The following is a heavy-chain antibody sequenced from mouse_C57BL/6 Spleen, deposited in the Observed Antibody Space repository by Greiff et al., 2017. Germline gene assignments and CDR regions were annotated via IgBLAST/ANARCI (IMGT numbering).Heavy chain of an antibody. V-gene: IGHV1-15*01. Sequence: VQLQQSGAELVRPGASVTLSCKASGYTFTDYEMHWVKQTPVHGLEWIGAIDPETGGTAYNQKFKGKAILTADKSSSTAYMELRSLTSEDSAVYYCTRGRGDYFGYWGQGTTLTVSS. J-gene: IGHJ2*01. CDR3: TRGRGDYFGY. CDR2: IDPETGGT. CDR1: GYTFTDYE.